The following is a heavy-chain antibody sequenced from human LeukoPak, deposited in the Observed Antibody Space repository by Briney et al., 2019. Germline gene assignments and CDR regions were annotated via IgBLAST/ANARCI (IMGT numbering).Heavy chain of an antibody. CDR1: GGSISSGPYF. J-gene: IGHJ4*02. D-gene: IGHD5-18*01. CDR2: VSYSGTT. CDR3: ARHAQVRLL. V-gene: IGHV4-39*01. Sequence: SETLSLTCTVSGGSISSGPYFWGWIRQPPGKGLEWIASVSYSGTTYYNPSLKSRVTISVDTPKNQLSLKLSSVTAADTAVYYCARHAQVRLLWGQGTLVTVSS.